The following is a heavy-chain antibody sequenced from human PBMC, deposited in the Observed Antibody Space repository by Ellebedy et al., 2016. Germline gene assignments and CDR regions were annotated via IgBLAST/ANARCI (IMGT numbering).Heavy chain of an antibody. J-gene: IGHJ4*02. Sequence: GGSLRLSCAASGFTFSSYSMNWVRQAPGKGLEWVSSINDISSHIYYADSLRGRFTISRDNAKNSRFLQMDNLRADDTAVYYCARDPRPYLRYGHYDFWGQGTLVTVSS. CDR2: INDISSHI. CDR3: ARDPRPYLRYGHYDF. V-gene: IGHV3-21*01. CDR1: GFTFSSYS. D-gene: IGHD3-9*01.